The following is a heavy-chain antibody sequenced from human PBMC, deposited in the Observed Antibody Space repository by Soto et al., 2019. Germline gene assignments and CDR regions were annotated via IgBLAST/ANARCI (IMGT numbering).Heavy chain of an antibody. Sequence: PPETLSLTCTVSGGSISSSNYYWGWIRQPPGKGLEWIGSMSYSGSTYYNPSLNSRVTISVDTSKNQFSLNLSSVTAADTAVYYCASHIAARPGYYYGMDVWGRGTPVTVSS. J-gene: IGHJ6*02. D-gene: IGHD6-6*01. CDR3: ASHIAARPGYYYGMDV. V-gene: IGHV4-39*01. CDR2: MSYSGST. CDR1: GGSISSSNYY.